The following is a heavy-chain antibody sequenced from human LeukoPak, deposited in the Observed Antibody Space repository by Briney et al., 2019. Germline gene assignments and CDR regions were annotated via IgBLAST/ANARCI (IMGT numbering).Heavy chain of an antibody. J-gene: IGHJ6*03. V-gene: IGHV4-34*01. D-gene: IGHD3-10*01. Sequence: SETLSLTCAVYGGPFSGYYWSWIRQPPGKGLEWIGEINHSGSTNYNPPLKSRVTISVDTPKNQFSLKLSSVTAADTAVYYCARGYYYGSGSHYMDVWGKGTTATVS. CDR2: INHSGST. CDR1: GGPFSGYY. CDR3: ARGYYYGSGSHYMDV.